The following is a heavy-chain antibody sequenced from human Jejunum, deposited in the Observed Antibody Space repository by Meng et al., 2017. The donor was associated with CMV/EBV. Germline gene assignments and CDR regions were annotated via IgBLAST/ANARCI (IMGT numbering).Heavy chain of an antibody. CDR2: TRYDEINK. D-gene: IGHD2-15*01. V-gene: IGHV3-30*02. CDR1: FTFSSYA. Sequence: FTFSSYAMHWVRQAPGKGLEWVAFTRYDEINKYHADSVKGRFTISKDFSKNTLYLQMNSLRVEDTAVYYCAKDRGSGGNGYGMDVWGQGTTVTVSS. J-gene: IGHJ6*02. CDR3: AKDRGSGGNGYGMDV.